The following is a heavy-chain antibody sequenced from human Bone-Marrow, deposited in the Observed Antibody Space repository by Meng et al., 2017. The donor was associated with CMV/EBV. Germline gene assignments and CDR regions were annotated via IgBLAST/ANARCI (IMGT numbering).Heavy chain of an antibody. CDR1: GFTFSDYR. CDR2: ISSSGRYI. CDR3: SRTLRYPNALDI. D-gene: IGHD1-1*01. V-gene: IGHV3-21*04. J-gene: IGHJ3*02. Sequence: GESLKISCAASGFTFSDYRMNWVRQAPGKGLEWVSSISSSGRYIFYADSAKGRFTISRDNAKNSLYLQMNGLRAEDTAVYYCSRTLRYPNALDIWGQGPMVTI.